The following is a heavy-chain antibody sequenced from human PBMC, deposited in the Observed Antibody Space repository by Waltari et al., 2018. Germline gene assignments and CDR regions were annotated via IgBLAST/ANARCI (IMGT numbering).Heavy chain of an antibody. CDR2: LRGSVLI. J-gene: IGHJ6*02. V-gene: IGHV3-23*01. D-gene: IGHD3-10*01. CDR3: AKDEGNRRAPTFGMDV. CDR1: GFTSPSSP. Sequence: EMQLLASGGGLAQPGGAVRVSCPASGFTSPSSPLNWVRQATGGGLEWLSLLRGSVLIDYADSVKGRFTISRDTSKNTVYLQMDSLRAEDTAVYYCAKDEGNRRAPTFGMDVWGRGTTVIVS.